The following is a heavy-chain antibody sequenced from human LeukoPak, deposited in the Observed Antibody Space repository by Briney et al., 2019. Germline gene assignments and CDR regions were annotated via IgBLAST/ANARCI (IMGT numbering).Heavy chain of an antibody. D-gene: IGHD2-21*02. CDR3: ARGNYVYCGGDCSRGAFDI. Sequence: GASVKVSCKASGYTFTSYAISWVRQAPGQGLEWMGGIIPIFGTANYAQKFQGRVTITADESTSTAYMELSSLRSEDTAVYYCARGNYVYCGGDCSRGAFDIWGQGTMVTVSS. CDR2: IIPIFGTA. CDR1: GYTFTSYA. J-gene: IGHJ3*02. V-gene: IGHV1-69*13.